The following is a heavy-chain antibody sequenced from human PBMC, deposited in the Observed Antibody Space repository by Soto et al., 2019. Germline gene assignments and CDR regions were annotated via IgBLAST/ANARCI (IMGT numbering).Heavy chain of an antibody. CDR2: TYYRSNWFN. CDR3: ARGRPAYYGMDV. Sequence: SQTLSLTCAISGDSVSSNSAAWNWIRQSPSRGLEWLGRTYYRSNWFNDYSVSMKSRITINPDTSKNQFSLQLNSVTPEDTAVYYCARGRPAYYGMDVWGQGTTVTVSS. V-gene: IGHV6-1*01. CDR1: GDSVSSNSAA. D-gene: IGHD6-6*01. J-gene: IGHJ6*02.